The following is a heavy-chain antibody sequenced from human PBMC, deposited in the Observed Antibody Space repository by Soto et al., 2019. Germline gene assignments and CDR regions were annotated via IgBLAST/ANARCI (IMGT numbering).Heavy chain of an antibody. D-gene: IGHD3-10*01. CDR2: ISYDGSNK. CDR3: ARSAIDGVYYYYGMDV. CDR1: GFTFSSYA. Sequence: ESGGGVVQPGRSLRLSCAASGFTFSSYAMHWVRQAPGKGLEWVAVISYDGSNKYYADSVKGRFTISRDNSKNTLYLQMNSLRAEDTAVYYCARSAIDGVYYYYGMDVWGQGTTVTVSS. J-gene: IGHJ6*02. V-gene: IGHV3-30-3*01.